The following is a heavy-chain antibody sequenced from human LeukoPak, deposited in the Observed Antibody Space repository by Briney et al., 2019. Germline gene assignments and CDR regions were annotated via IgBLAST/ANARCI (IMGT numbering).Heavy chain of an antibody. CDR2: IWYDGSNK. J-gene: IGHJ4*02. Sequence: PGRSLRLSCAASGFTFSSYGMHWVRQAPGKGLEWVAVIWYDGSNKYYADSVKGRFTISRDNSKNTLYLQMNSLRAEDTAVYYCARPAGVRGAHIDSWGQGTLVTVSS. D-gene: IGHD3-10*01. CDR3: ARPAGVRGAHIDS. V-gene: IGHV3-33*01. CDR1: GFTFSSYG.